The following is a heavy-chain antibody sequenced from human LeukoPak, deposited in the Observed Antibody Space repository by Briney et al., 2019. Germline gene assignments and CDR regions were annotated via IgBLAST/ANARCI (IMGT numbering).Heavy chain of an antibody. J-gene: IGHJ3*02. Sequence: SETLFLTCAAYGGSFSGYYWSWIRQPPGKGLEWIGEINHSGSTNYNPSLKSRVTISVDTSKNQFSLKLSSVTAADTAVYYCARVKDIVVVVAATEANAFDIWGQGTMVTVSS. D-gene: IGHD2-15*01. CDR3: ARVKDIVVVVAATEANAFDI. CDR2: INHSGST. V-gene: IGHV4-34*01. CDR1: GGSFSGYY.